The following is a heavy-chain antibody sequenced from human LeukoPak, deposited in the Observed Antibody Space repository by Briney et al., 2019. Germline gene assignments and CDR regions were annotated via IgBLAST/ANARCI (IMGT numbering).Heavy chain of an antibody. Sequence: GASVKLSCKASGGTFSSYAISWVRQAPGQGLEWMGRITPILGIANYAQKFQGRVTITADKSTSTAYMELSSLRSEDTAVYYCARAVAATPFYGMDVWGQGTTVTVSS. CDR1: GGTFSSYA. D-gene: IGHD2-15*01. CDR2: ITPILGIA. CDR3: ARAVAATPFYGMDV. V-gene: IGHV1-69*04. J-gene: IGHJ6*02.